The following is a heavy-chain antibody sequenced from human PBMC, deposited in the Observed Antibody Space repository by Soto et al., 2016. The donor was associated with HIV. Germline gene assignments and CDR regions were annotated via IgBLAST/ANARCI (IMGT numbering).Heavy chain of an antibody. D-gene: IGHD5-18*01. J-gene: IGHJ4*02. CDR2: ISPNSQTT. V-gene: IGHV1-2*02. CDR3: ATRIGYSYGFYYFDS. Sequence: QVQLVQSGPELKEPGASVKVSCKISGPSFPTFHIHWVREAPGQGLEWMGWISPNSQTTNYAQKFHGRVTMTRDTSIRTAYMDLSSLTSADTALYYCATRIGYSYGFYYFDSWGQGTLVTVSS. CDR1: GPSFPTFH.